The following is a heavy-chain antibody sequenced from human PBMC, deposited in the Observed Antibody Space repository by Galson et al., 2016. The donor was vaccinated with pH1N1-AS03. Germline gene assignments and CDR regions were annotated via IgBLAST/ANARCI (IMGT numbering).Heavy chain of an antibody. D-gene: IGHD3-10*01. CDR1: GGSISGNF. J-gene: IGHJ4*02. Sequence: ETLSLTCSVSGGSISGNFWTWIRQPAGEGLEWIGRMDSSGRKNYNSSLESRVTLSVDTSKNQFSLRLTSVTAADTVVYYCARESSGLGRGLDYWGQGTLVTVSS. CDR2: MDSSGRK. V-gene: IGHV4-4*07. CDR3: ARESSGLGRGLDY.